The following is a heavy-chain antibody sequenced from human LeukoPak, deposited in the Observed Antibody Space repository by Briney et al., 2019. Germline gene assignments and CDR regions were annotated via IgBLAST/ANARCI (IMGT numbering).Heavy chain of an antibody. J-gene: IGHJ5*02. CDR1: GHTYSRNY. CDR2: MYCGGNT. D-gene: IGHD3-3*01. Sequence: GVSLTLLCAASGHTYSRNYRSGVPEARGKAREGVTVMYCGGNTYYAGSVKGRFTISRDNSKNMLYLEMNSLRAEDTAVYYCAGVEYYDFWSGHKMSPWFDPWGQGTLVTVSS. CDR3: AGVEYYDFWSGHKMSPWFDP. V-gene: IGHV3-66*02.